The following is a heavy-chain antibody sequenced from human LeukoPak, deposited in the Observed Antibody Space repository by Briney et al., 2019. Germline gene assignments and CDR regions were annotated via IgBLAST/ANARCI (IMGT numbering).Heavy chain of an antibody. Sequence: PGGSLRLSCAASGFTFSSYAMSWVRQAPGKGLEWVSAISGSGGSTYYADSVKGRFTISRDNSKNTLYLQMNSLRAEDTAVYYCAKVPLLYHYYGMDVWGQGTTVTVSS. J-gene: IGHJ6*02. D-gene: IGHD1-26*01. CDR3: AKVPLLYHYYGMDV. CDR1: GFTFSSYA. V-gene: IGHV3-23*01. CDR2: ISGSGGST.